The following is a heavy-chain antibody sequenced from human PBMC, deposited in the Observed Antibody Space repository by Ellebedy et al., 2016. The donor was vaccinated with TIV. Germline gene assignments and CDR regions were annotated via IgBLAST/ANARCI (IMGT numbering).Heavy chain of an antibody. CDR2: ISYDGSNK. J-gene: IGHJ6*02. V-gene: IGHV3-30*18. CDR3: AKRPPYDRSRYYYCGMDV. D-gene: IGHD3-22*01. Sequence: PGGSLRLSCAASGFTFSSYGMHWVRQAPGKGLEWVAVISYDGSNKYYADSVKGRFTISRDNSKNTLYLQMNSLRAEDKAVYFCAKRPPYDRSRYYYCGMDVWGQGTTVTVSS. CDR1: GFTFSSYG.